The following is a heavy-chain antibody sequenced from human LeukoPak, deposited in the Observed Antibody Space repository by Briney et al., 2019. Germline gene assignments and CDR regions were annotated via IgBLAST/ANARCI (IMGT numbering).Heavy chain of an antibody. V-gene: IGHV3-11*04. CDR1: GFTFSDYY. CDR2: ISSSGSTI. D-gene: IGHD3-16*01. Sequence: PGGSLRLSCAASGFTFSDYYMSWIRQAPGKGLEWVSYISSSGSTIYYADSVKGRFTISRDNAKNSLYLQMNSLRAEDTAVYYCARDYGVLFGGSKYNWFDRWGQGTLVTVSS. CDR3: ARDYGVLFGGSKYNWFDR. J-gene: IGHJ5*02.